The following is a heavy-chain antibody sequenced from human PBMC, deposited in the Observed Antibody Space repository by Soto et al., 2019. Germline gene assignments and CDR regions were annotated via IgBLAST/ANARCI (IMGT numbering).Heavy chain of an antibody. CDR3: VRGGGGGLFDP. D-gene: IGHD2-15*01. V-gene: IGHV3-11*06. J-gene: IGHJ5*02. CDR2: IIPGIRYP. CDR1: GFSFGDSY. Sequence: GGCLRLSCAGSGFSFGDSYMGWIRQAPGKGLEWVSYIIPGIRYPAYADSGEGRFTISRDNPKRALYLQMMSLTAEDTAIYYCVRGGGGGLFDPWGQGTMVTVSS.